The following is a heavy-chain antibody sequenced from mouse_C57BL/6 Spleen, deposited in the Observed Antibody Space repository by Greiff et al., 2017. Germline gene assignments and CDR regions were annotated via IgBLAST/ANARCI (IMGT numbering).Heavy chain of an antibody. CDR2: IWTGGGT. V-gene: IGHV2-9-1*01. CDR3: ARNSEVVYFDV. D-gene: IGHD1-1*01. CDR1: GFSLTSYA. J-gene: IGHJ1*03. Sequence: VKLVESGPGLVAPSQSLSITCTVSGFSLTSYAISWVRQPPGKGLVWLGVIWTGGGTNYNSAIKSRLSISKDNSKSQVFLKMNSRQTDDTARYYCARNSEVVYFDVWGTGTTVTVSS.